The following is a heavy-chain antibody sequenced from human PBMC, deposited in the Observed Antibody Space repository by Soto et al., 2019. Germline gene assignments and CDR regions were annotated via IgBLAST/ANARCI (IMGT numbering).Heavy chain of an antibody. J-gene: IGHJ5*02. V-gene: IGHV1-69*01. Sequence: QVQLVQSGAEVKKPGSSVKVSCKASGGTFSSYAISWVRQAPGQGLEWMGGIIPIFGTANYAEKVQGRVTITADESTSTDYMELSSLRYEDTAVYYCARDRSSGYSYGYGIGFWFDPWGQGTLVTVSS. CDR2: IIPIFGTA. CDR1: GGTFSSYA. CDR3: ARDRSSGYSYGYGIGFWFDP. D-gene: IGHD5-18*01.